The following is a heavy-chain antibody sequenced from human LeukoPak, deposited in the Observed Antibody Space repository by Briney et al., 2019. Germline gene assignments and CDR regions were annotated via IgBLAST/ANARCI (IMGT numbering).Heavy chain of an antibody. Sequence: SETLSLTCTVSGGSISSDGYYWSWIRQHPGKGLEWIGYIYYSGSTYYNPSLKSRVTISVDTSKNQLSLKLSSVTAADTAVYYCARHKSPTMIFDYWGQGTLVTVSS. D-gene: IGHD3-22*01. CDR3: ARHKSPTMIFDY. V-gene: IGHV4-31*03. CDR1: GGSISSDGYY. CDR2: IYYSGST. J-gene: IGHJ4*02.